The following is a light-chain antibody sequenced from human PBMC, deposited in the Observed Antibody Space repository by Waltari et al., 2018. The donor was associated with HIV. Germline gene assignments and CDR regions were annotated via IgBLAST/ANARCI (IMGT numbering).Light chain of an antibody. Sequence: EIVLPQSPGPLSLSPGERATLPCRASQSVSSSYLAWYQQKPGQAPRLLIYGASSRATGIPDRFSGSGSGTDFTLTISRLEPEDFAVYYCQQYGSSPPYTFGQGTKLEIK. CDR1: QSVSSSY. V-gene: IGKV3-20*01. CDR3: QQYGSSPPYT. CDR2: GAS. J-gene: IGKJ2*01.